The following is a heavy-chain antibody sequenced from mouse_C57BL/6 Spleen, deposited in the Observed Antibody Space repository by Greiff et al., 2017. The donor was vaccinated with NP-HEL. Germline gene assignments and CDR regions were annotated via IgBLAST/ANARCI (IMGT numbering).Heavy chain of an antibody. CDR3: DGCLGEYYFDY. J-gene: IGHJ2*01. CDR1: GYTFTDYY. V-gene: IGHV1-26*01. CDR2: INPNNGGT. Sequence: EVQLQQSGPELVKPGASVKISCKASGYTFTDYYMNWVKQSHGKSLEWIGDINPNNGGTSYNQKFKGKATLTVDKSSSTAYMQLRSLTSEDAAVYDCDGCLGEYYFDYWGQGTTLTVSS.